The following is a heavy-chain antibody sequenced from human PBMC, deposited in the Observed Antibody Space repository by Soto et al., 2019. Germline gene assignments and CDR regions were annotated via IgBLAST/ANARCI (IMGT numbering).Heavy chain of an antibody. V-gene: IGHV2-5*02. Sequence: QITLKESGPTLVKPTQTLTLTCTFSGFSLTTRGVSVVWIRQPPGKALEWLALIYWDDDQRYSPSLKSRLTITKDTSKHQVVLTMTNMDPVDTATYYCAHVLGYCSGGSCYSGPSDYWGQGTLVTVSS. D-gene: IGHD2-15*01. CDR2: IYWDDDQ. CDR3: AHVLGYCSGGSCYSGPSDY. J-gene: IGHJ4*02. CDR1: GFSLTTRGVS.